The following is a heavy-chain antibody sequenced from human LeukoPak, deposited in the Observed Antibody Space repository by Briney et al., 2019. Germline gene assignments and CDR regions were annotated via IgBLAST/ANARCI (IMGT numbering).Heavy chain of an antibody. CDR2: ISGSGGST. J-gene: IGHJ4*02. Sequence: PGGSLRLSCAASGFTFSSYAMSWVRQAPGKGLEWVSAISGSGGSTYYADSVKGRFTISRDNSKNTLYLQMNSLRAEDTAVYYCAKYRGDVDYDILTGYYLGYYFDYWGQGTLVTVSS. V-gene: IGHV3-23*01. CDR3: AKYRGDVDYDILTGYYLGYYFDY. D-gene: IGHD3-9*01. CDR1: GFTFSSYA.